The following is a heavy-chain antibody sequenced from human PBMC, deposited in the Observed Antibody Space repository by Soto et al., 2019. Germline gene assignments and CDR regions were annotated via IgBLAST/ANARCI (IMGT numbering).Heavy chain of an antibody. CDR1: GGTFSSYA. J-gene: IGHJ4*02. CDR2: TIPIFGTA. CDR3: ARGDFYYDSSGYYGGFAY. Sequence: QVQLVQSGAEVKKPGSSVKVSCKASGGTFSSYAISWVRQAPGQGLEWMGGTIPIFGTANYAQKFQGRVTINADESTSTAYMEVSSLRSEDTAVYYCARGDFYYDSSGYYGGFAYCGQGTLVTVSS. D-gene: IGHD3-22*01. V-gene: IGHV1-69*12.